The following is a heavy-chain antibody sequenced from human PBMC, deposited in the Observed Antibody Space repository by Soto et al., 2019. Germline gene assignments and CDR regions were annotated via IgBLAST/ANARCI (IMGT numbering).Heavy chain of an antibody. CDR3: ARLTCTNSVCDWYYYYGMDV. CDR1: GGSINSYY. J-gene: IGHJ6*02. V-gene: IGHV4-59*08. CDR2: IYYSGST. Sequence: SDTLSLTCTVYGGSINSYYWSWIRQPPGKGLEWIAYIYYSGSTNYNPSLKSRVTISVDTSKNQFSLKLSSVTAADTAVYYCARLTCTNSVCDWYYYYGMDVWGQGTTVTVSS. D-gene: IGHD2-8*01.